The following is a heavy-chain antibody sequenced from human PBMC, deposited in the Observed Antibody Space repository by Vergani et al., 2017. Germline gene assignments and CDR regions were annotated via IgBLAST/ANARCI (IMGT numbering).Heavy chain of an antibody. J-gene: IGHJ4*02. CDR1: GYTLTELS. CDR3: ATVVFRYFDWFCLDY. D-gene: IGHD3-9*01. V-gene: IGHV1-24*01. CDR2: FDPEDGET. Sequence: QVQLVQSGAEVKKPGASVKVSCKVSGYTLTELSMHWVRQAPGKGLEWMGGFDPEDGETIYEQKFQGRVTMTEDTSTDTAYMDLSSLRSEDTAVYYCATVVFRYFDWFCLDYWGQGTLVTVSS.